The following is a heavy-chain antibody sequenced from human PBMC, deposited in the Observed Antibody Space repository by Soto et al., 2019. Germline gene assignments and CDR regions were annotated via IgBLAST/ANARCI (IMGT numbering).Heavy chain of an antibody. V-gene: IGHV2-5*02. CDR3: AHRQRTVYFDY. D-gene: IGHD4-17*01. J-gene: IGHJ4*02. Sequence: QITLKESGPTLVKPTQTLTLTCTFSGFSLSTSGVGVGWIRQPPGKALEWLALTYWDDDKRYSPSLKSRLTINKDTSKNHVVLTMTNMDPVDTATYYCAHRQRTVYFDYWGQGTLVTVSS. CDR1: GFSLSTSGVG. CDR2: TYWDDDK.